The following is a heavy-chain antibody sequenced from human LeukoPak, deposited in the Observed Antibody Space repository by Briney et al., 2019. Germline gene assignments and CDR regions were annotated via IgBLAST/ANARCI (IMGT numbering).Heavy chain of an antibody. V-gene: IGHV3-30*02. J-gene: IGHJ4*02. CDR2: IRYDGSNK. Sequence: GGFLRLSCAASGFTFSSYGMHWVRQAPGKGLEWVAFIRYDGSNKYYADSVKGRFTISRDNSKNTLYLQMNSLRAEDTAVYYCAKDPSFRPGYFDYWGQGTLVTVSS. CDR1: GFTFSSYG. CDR3: AKDPSFRPGYFDY.